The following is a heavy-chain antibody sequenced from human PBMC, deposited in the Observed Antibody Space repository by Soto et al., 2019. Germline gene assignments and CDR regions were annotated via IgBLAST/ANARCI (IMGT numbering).Heavy chain of an antibody. CDR1: GGSISGGVHS. Sequence: PSGTLSLIFTVSGGSISGGVHSWSWIRQPPGKGLEWIGHIFDSGSTYYNPSLKSRVTMSVDTSQKQFSLKMTSVAAADTAVYYCARPHYSMGVWEKGTKVTVYS. CDR3: ARPHYSMGV. V-gene: IGHV4-30-2*01. J-gene: IGHJ6*03. CDR2: IFDSGST.